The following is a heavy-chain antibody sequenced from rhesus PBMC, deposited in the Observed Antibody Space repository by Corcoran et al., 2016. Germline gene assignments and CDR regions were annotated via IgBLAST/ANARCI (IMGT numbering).Heavy chain of an antibody. J-gene: IGHJ4*01. D-gene: IGHD2-21*01. V-gene: IGHV5-2*01. CDR3: AKWVIEYCTGSGCYGIDY. CDR1: GYSFTSYW. Sequence: EVQLVQSGAEVKRPGESLKISCKTSGYSFTSYWISWVRQLPGKGLEWMGAIDPSDSDTRYSPSFQGQVTISADKSISTAYLQWSSLKASDTATYYCAKWVIEYCTGSGCYGIDYWGQGVLVTVSS. CDR2: IDPSDSDT.